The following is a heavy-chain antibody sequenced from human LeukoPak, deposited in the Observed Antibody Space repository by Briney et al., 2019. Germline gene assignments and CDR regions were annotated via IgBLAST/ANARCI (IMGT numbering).Heavy chain of an antibody. CDR1: GGSFSGYY. J-gene: IGHJ3*02. CDR3: VCLTTADAFDI. Sequence: SETLSLTCAVYGGSFSGYYWSWIRQPPGKVLEWIGYIYDSGSTNYNPSLKSRVTISVDTSKNQFSLKLSSVTAADTAVYYCVCLTTADAFDIWGQGTMVTVSS. CDR2: IYDSGST. V-gene: IGHV4-59*01. D-gene: IGHD3-22*01.